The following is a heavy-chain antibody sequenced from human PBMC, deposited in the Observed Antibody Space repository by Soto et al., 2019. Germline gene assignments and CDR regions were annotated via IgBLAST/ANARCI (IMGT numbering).Heavy chain of an antibody. D-gene: IGHD6-13*01. J-gene: IGHJ4*02. CDR2: ISSSSSYI. Sequence: EVQLVESGGGLVKPGGSLRLSCAASGFTFSSYSMNWVRQAPGKGLEWVSSISSSSSYIYYADSVKGRFTISRDNAKNSLYLQMNSLRAEDTAVYYCASEELGIAAAGTSPYYWGQGTLVTVSS. V-gene: IGHV3-21*01. CDR3: ASEELGIAAAGTSPYY. CDR1: GFTFSSYS.